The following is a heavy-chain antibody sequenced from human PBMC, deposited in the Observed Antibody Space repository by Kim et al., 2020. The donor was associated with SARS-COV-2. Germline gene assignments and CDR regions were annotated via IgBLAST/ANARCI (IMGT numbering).Heavy chain of an antibody. D-gene: IGHD3-10*01. Sequence: ASVKVSCKASGYTFTSYGISWVRQAPGQGLEWMGWISAYNGNTNYAQKLQGRVTMTTDTSTSTAYMELRSLRSDDTAVYYCARVEWYYGSGSHTAFDIWGQGTMVTVSS. V-gene: IGHV1-18*04. CDR1: GYTFTSYG. J-gene: IGHJ3*02. CDR2: ISAYNGNT. CDR3: ARVEWYYGSGSHTAFDI.